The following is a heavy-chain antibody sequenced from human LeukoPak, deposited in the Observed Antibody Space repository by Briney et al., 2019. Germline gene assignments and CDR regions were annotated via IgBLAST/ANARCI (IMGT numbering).Heavy chain of an antibody. CDR1: GFTFSSYE. J-gene: IGHJ4*02. CDR2: ISSSGNTI. Sequence: GGSLRLSCAASGFTFSSYEMNWVRQAPGKGLEWVSYISSSGNTIYYADSVKGRFTISRDNAKNSLYLQMNSLRAEDTAVYYCAKQDYVWGSYRTALDYWGQGTLVTVSS. V-gene: IGHV3-48*03. D-gene: IGHD3-16*02. CDR3: AKQDYVWGSYRTALDY.